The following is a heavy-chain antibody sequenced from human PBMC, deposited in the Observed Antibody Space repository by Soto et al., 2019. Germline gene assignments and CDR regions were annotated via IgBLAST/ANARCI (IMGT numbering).Heavy chain of an antibody. CDR2: ISSDGSST. J-gene: IGHJ4*02. D-gene: IGHD3-22*01. CDR3: ARGYYYDPY. Sequence: QPGGSLRLSCAASGFTFSDYWMHWVRQGPGKGLAWVSRISSDGSSTSYADSVKGRFTISRDNAKNTLYLQMNSLRAEDTAVYYCARGYYYDPYWGQGTLVTVSS. V-gene: IGHV3-74*01. CDR1: GFTFSDYW.